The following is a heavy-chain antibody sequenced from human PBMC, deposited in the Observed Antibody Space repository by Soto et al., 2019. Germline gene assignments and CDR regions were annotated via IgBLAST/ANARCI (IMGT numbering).Heavy chain of an antibody. Sequence: SETLSLTCTVSGGSISSYYWSWIRQPAGKGLEWIGRIYTSGSTNYNPSLKSRVTMSVDTSKNQFSLKLSSVTAADTAVYYCARSPSNYYDSSGHFDYWGQGTLVTVSS. CDR2: IYTSGST. CDR1: GGSISSYY. CDR3: ARSPSNYYDSSGHFDY. V-gene: IGHV4-4*07. J-gene: IGHJ4*02. D-gene: IGHD3-22*01.